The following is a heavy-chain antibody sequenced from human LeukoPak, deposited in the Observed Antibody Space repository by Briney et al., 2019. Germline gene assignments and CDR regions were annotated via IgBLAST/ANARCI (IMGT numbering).Heavy chain of an antibody. CDR1: GGSISSYY. J-gene: IGHJ4*02. Sequence: PSETLSLTCTVSGGSISSYYWSWIRQPPGKGLEWIGYIYYSGSTNYNPSFKSRVTISVDTSKNQFSLKLSSVTAADTAVYYCARTYSSGWSDSYYFDYWGQGTLVTVSS. CDR3: ARTYSSGWSDSYYFDY. V-gene: IGHV4-59*01. CDR2: IYYSGST. D-gene: IGHD6-19*01.